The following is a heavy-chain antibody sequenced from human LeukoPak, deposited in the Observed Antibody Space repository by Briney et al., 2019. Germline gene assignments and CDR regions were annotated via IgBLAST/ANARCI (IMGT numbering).Heavy chain of an antibody. D-gene: IGHD1-26*01. CDR3: ARGRSIVGATPGVDYMDV. V-gene: IGHV1-69*13. CDR2: IIPIFGTA. Sequence: ASVKVSCKASGGTFSSYAISWVRQAPGQGLEGMGGIIPIFGTANYAQKFQGRVTITADESTSTAYMELSSLRSEDTAVYYCARGRSIVGATPGVDYMDVWGKGTTVTVSS. CDR1: GGTFSSYA. J-gene: IGHJ6*03.